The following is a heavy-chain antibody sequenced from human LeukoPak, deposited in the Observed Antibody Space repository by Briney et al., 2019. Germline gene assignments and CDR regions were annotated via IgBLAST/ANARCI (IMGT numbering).Heavy chain of an antibody. CDR3: ARDPFSLTVAGGPPIDY. V-gene: IGHV3-7*01. CDR1: GFTFTTYW. J-gene: IGHJ4*02. CDR2: IDQDGSDK. D-gene: IGHD6-19*01. Sequence: PGGSLRLSCAASGFTFTTYWMSWVRQAPGQGLEWVANIDQDGSDKYYVDSVKGRFTISRDNAKNSLYLQMNSLRAEDTAGYYCARDPFSLTVAGGPPIDYWGQGPLVTLSS.